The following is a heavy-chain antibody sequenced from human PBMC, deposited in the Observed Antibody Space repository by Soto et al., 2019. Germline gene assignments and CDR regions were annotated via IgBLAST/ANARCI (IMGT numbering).Heavy chain of an antibody. CDR2: IKGDGSSL. J-gene: IGHJ6*02. CDR3: ARGLKNYYGVDV. V-gene: IGHV3-74*01. CDR1: GFTFTTYW. Sequence: EVKVVESGGGLVQPGGSLRLSCAASGFTFTTYWMHWVRQVPGKGLVWVSRIKGDGSSLSYADSVRGRFTISRDNVEITVYLQMGSLRADDTAVYYCARGLKNYYGVDVWGQGTTVTVSS.